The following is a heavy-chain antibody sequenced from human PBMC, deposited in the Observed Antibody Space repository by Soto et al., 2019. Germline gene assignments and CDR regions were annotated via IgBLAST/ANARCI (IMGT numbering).Heavy chain of an antibody. D-gene: IGHD1-1*01. V-gene: IGHV4-30-4*01. CDR1: GGSISKGDHY. CDR3: ARGWMATVGNDIDY. J-gene: IGHJ4*02. CDR2: IYYGGST. Sequence: QVQLQESGPGLVKPSQTLSLTCNVSGGSISKGDHYWSWIRQPPGKGLEWVGYIYYGGSTYYSPSLESRVFLSVDTSQNPLSLKLTSVTVADTAVYFCARGWMATVGNDIDYWGQGTLVTVSS.